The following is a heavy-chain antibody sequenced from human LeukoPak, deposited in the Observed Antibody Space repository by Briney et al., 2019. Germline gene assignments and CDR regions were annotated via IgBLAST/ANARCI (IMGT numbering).Heavy chain of an antibody. V-gene: IGHV3-30*03. Sequence: GRSLRLSCAASGFTFSSYGMHWVRQAPGKGLEWVAVISYDGSNKYYADSVKGRFTISRDNSKNTLYLQMNSLRAEDTAVYYCARDHYDILTGYYGNWFDPWGQGTLVTVSS. J-gene: IGHJ5*02. CDR2: ISYDGSNK. D-gene: IGHD3-9*01. CDR3: ARDHYDILTGYYGNWFDP. CDR1: GFTFSSYG.